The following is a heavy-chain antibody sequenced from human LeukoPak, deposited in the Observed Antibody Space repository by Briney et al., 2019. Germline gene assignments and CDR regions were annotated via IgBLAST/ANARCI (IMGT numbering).Heavy chain of an antibody. Sequence: GGSLRLSCAASGFTFSSYAMSWVRQAPGKGLEWVSAISGSGGSTYYADSVKGRFTISRDNSKNTLYLQMNSLRAEDTAVYYCAKDWDRDNWKDEGLDYWGQGTLVTVSS. J-gene: IGHJ4*02. CDR2: ISGSGGST. V-gene: IGHV3-23*01. CDR3: AKDWDRDNWKDEGLDY. CDR1: GFTFSSYA. D-gene: IGHD1-1*01.